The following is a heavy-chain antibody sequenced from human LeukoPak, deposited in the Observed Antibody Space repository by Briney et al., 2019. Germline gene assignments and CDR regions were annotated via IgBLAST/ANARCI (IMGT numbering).Heavy chain of an antibody. Sequence: GGSLRLSCAASGFTFSSYGMHWVRQAPGKGLEWVAFIHYDGSDKYYADSVKGRFTISRDNSKSTLYLQLNSLRAEDTAVYYCVRGERQWDQFDYWGQGTPVTVSS. V-gene: IGHV3-30*02. CDR3: VRGERQWDQFDY. D-gene: IGHD1-26*01. J-gene: IGHJ4*02. CDR1: GFTFSSYG. CDR2: IHYDGSDK.